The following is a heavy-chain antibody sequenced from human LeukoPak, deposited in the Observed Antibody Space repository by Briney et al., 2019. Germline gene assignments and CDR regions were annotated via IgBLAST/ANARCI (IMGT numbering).Heavy chain of an antibody. CDR2: INPNSGGT. J-gene: IGHJ4*02. Sequence: ASVKVSCKASGYTFTGYYIHWVRPAPGQGLEWMGWINPNSGGTNYAQKFQGRVTMTRDRSINTAYIDLRSLTYDDTAVYYCARDKPAEAALDFWGQGTPVTVSS. CDR3: ARDKPAEAALDF. V-gene: IGHV1-2*02. CDR1: GYTFTGYY.